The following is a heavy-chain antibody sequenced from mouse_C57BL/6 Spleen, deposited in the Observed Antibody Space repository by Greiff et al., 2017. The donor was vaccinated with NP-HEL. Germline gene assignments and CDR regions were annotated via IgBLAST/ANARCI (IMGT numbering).Heavy chain of an antibody. CDR3: ARSPYYYGSRDYAMDY. J-gene: IGHJ4*01. Sequence: EVQLQQSGPELVKPGASVKISCKASGYTFTDYYMNWVKQSHGKSLEWIGDINPNNGGTSYNQKFKGKATLTVDKSSSTAYMELRSLTSEDSAVYYGARSPYYYGSRDYAMDYWGQGTSVTVSS. CDR1: GYTFTDYY. CDR2: INPNNGGT. V-gene: IGHV1-26*01. D-gene: IGHD1-1*01.